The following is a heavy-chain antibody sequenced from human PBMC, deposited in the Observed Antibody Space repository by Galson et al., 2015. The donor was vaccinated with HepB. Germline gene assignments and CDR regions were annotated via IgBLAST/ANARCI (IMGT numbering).Heavy chain of an antibody. D-gene: IGHD6-13*01. CDR1: GYTFTSYD. CDR2: MNPNSGNT. J-gene: IGHJ6*03. Sequence: SVKVSCKASGYTFTSYDINWVRQATGQGLEWMGWMNPNSGNTGYAQKFQGRVTMTRNTSISTAYMELSSLRSEDTAVYYCARVGTAAPTRGYYYYMDVWGKGTTVTVSS. V-gene: IGHV1-8*01. CDR3: ARVGTAAPTRGYYYYMDV.